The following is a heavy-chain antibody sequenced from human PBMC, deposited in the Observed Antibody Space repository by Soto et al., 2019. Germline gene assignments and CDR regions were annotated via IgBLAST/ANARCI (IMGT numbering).Heavy chain of an antibody. J-gene: IGHJ6*02. D-gene: IGHD2-2*01. V-gene: IGHV3-48*03. CDR2: ISSSGSTI. CDR1: GFTFSSYE. CDR3: ARDGSSTSIAGDVYYYGMDV. Sequence: VGSLRLSCAASGFTFSSYEMNWVRQAPGKGLEWVSYISSSGSTIYYADSVKGRFTISRDNAKNSLYLQMNSLRAEDTAVYYCARDGSSTSIAGDVYYYGMDVWGQGTTVTVSS.